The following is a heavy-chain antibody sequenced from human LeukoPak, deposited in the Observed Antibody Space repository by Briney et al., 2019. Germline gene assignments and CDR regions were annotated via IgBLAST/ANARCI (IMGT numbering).Heavy chain of an antibody. CDR1: GYTFTSNY. V-gene: IGHV1-24*01. D-gene: IGHD6-13*01. Sequence: GASVKVSCKASGYTFTSNYIHWVRQAPGKGLEWMGGFDPEDGETIYAQKFQGRVTMTEDTSTDTAYMELSSLRSEDTAVYYCATSGSSWTPAMDVWGQGTTVTVSS. CDR3: ATSGSSWTPAMDV. CDR2: FDPEDGET. J-gene: IGHJ6*02.